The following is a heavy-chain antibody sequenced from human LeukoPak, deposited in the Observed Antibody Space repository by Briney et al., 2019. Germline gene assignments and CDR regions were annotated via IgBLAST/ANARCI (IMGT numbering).Heavy chain of an antibody. CDR1: GYTFTSYD. V-gene: IGHV1-8*01. Sequence: ASVKVSCKASGYTFTSYDINWVRQATGQGLEWMGWMNPNSGNTGYAQKFQGRVTMTRNTSISTAYMELSSLRSEDTAVYYCARHLIAVAVDYYYYGVDVWGQGTTVTVSS. CDR2: MNPNSGNT. CDR3: ARHLIAVAVDYYYYGVDV. D-gene: IGHD6-19*01. J-gene: IGHJ6*02.